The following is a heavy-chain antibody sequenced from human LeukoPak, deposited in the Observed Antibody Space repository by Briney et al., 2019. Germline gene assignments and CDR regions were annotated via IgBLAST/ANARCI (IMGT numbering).Heavy chain of an antibody. CDR1: GFTFRTYS. CDR3: AKSGPYYYDTTIYYYGDY. CDR2: ISGSGVST. V-gene: IGHV3-23*01. J-gene: IGHJ4*02. D-gene: IGHD3-22*01. Sequence: GGSLRLSCAASGFTFRTYSVNWVRQAPGKGLEWVSAISGSGVSTYYADSVKGRFTVSRDNSNNTLYLQMISLRADDTAVYYCAKSGPYYYDTTIYYYGDYWGQGTLLTVSS.